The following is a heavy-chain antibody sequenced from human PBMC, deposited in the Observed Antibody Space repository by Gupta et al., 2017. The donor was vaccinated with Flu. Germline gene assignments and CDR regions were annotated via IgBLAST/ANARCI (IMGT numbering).Heavy chain of an antibody. CDR1: GFSFSNYY. J-gene: IGHJ3*02. CDR3: ARSWDRRDAFDI. V-gene: IGHV3-21*01. Sequence: AASGFSFSNYYMNWVRQAPGKGLEWVSSISSSSSYIYYADSVKGRFTISRDNAENSLYLQMNSLRAEDMAVFYCARSWDRRDAFDIWGQGTMVTVSS. D-gene: IGHD1-26*01. CDR2: ISSSSSYI.